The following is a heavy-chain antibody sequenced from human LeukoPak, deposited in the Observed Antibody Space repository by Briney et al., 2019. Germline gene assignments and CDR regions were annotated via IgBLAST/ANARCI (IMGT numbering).Heavy chain of an antibody. J-gene: IGHJ4*02. CDR1: GGTFSSYA. CDR2: IIPIFGTA. V-gene: IGHV1-69*13. CDR3: ARGTSFLEGGQLVFSRMYYFDY. Sequence: VASVKVSCKASGGTFSSYAISWVRQAPGQGLEWMGGIIPIFGTANYAQKFQGRVTITADESTSTAYMELSSLRSEDTAVYYCARGTSFLEGGQLVFSRMYYFDYWGQGTLVTVSS. D-gene: IGHD6-13*01.